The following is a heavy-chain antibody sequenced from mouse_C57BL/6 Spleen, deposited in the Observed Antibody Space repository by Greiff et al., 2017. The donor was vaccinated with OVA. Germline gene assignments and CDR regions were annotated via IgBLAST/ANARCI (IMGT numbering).Heavy chain of an antibody. CDR1: GYTFTTYP. CDR2: LHPYNDDT. CDR3: ARRGIYYAMDY. Sequence: QVQLQQSGAELVKPGASVKMSCKASGYTFTTYPIEWMKQHHLNIRERTANLHPYNDDTKYNEKFKGKATLTVEKSSSTVYLELSRLTSDDSAVYYCARRGIYYAMDYWGQGTSVTVSS. J-gene: IGHJ4*01. V-gene: IGHV1-47*01.